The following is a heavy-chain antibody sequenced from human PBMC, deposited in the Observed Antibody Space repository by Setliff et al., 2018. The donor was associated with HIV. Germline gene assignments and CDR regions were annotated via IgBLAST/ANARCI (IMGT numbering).Heavy chain of an antibody. J-gene: IGHJ6*03. V-gene: IGHV4-4*02. D-gene: IGHD6-19*01. CDR2: IYHSGST. CDR3: ARVPYPADYYMDV. Sequence: TSETLSLTCAVSGGSISSDNWWSWVRQPPGKGLEWIGEIYHSGSTNYNPSLKSRVTISVDTSKNQFSLKLTSVSTADTAIYYCARVPYPADYYMDVWGKGTTVTVSS. CDR1: GGSISSDNW.